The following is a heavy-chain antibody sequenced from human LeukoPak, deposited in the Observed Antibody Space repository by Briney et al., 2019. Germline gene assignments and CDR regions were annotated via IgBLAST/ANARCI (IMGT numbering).Heavy chain of an antibody. CDR1: GGTFSSYA. V-gene: IGHV1-69*06. CDR3: ATGSEWPAYYFDY. D-gene: IGHD3-3*01. J-gene: IGHJ4*02. CDR2: IIPIFGTA. Sequence: GASVKVSCKASGGTFSSYAISWVRQAPGQGLDWMGGIIPIFGTANYAQKFQGRVTITADKSTSTAYMELSSLRSEDTAVYYCATGSEWPAYYFDYWGQGTLVTVSS.